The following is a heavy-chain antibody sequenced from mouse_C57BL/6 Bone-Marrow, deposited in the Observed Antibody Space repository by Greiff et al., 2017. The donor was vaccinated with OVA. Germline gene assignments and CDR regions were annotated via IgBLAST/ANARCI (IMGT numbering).Heavy chain of an antibody. CDR2: FHPYNDDT. J-gene: IGHJ1*03. CDR3: ARSGSSSHWYFDV. CDR1: GYTFTTYP. Sequence: QVQLKESGAELVKPGASVKMSCKASGYTFTTYPIEWMKQNHGKSLEWIGNFHPYNDDTKYNEKFKGKATLTVEKSSSTVYLELSRLTSDDSAVYYCARSGSSSHWYFDVWGTGTTVTVSS. D-gene: IGHD1-1*01. V-gene: IGHV1-47*01.